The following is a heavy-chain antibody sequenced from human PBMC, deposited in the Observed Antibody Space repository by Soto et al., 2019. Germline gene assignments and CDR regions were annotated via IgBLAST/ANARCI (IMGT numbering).Heavy chain of an antibody. J-gene: IGHJ6*03. CDR3: AGLYVVPAAMYGYYYYMDV. D-gene: IGHD2-2*01. CDR2: IYSGGST. Sequence: GGSLRLSCAASGFTVSSNYMSWVRQAPGKGLEWVSVIYSGGSTYYADSVKGRFTISRDNSKNTLYLQMNSLRAEDTAVYYCAGLYVVPAAMYGYYYYMDVWGKGTTVTVSS. V-gene: IGHV3-66*01. CDR1: GFTVSSNY.